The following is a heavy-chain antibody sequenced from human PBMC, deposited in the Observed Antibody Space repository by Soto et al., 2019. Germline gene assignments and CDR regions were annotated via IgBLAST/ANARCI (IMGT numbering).Heavy chain of an antibody. Sequence: QVHLVQSGAEVKKPGASVNVSCQASGSITNHHMHWVRQAPGQGLEWMGIFNPSGLSTTYAQKFQGRVTITRDTSTSTVYVELSSLTSEDTAVYFCAKVTHRGPIAVAGPLGSWGQGTLVIVSS. CDR2: FNPSGLST. CDR1: GSITNHH. V-gene: IGHV1-46*01. CDR3: AKVTHRGPIAVAGPLGS. D-gene: IGHD6-19*01. J-gene: IGHJ4*02.